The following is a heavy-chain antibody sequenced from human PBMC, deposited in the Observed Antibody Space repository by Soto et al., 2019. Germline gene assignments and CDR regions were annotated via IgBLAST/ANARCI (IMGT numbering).Heavy chain of an antibody. CDR3: ARDWVGDLAY. CDR1: GYTFTSYG. J-gene: IGHJ4*02. V-gene: IGHV1-18*01. Sequence: QVQLVHSEGEVKQPGASVKVSCKTSGYTFTSYGISWVRQAPGQGLEWMGWISGYNGDTKYVQKFQGRVTLTTDTSTNPAYMEVRSLRSDDTAVYYCARDWVGDLAYWGQGTLVTVSS. CDR2: ISGYNGDT. D-gene: IGHD4-17*01.